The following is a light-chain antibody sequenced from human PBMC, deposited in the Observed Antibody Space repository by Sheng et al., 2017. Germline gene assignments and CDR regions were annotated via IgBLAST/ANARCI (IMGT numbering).Light chain of an antibody. CDR3: QQRSNWLIT. CDR1: QSVSSY. V-gene: IGKV3-11*01. CDR2: DAS. J-gene: IGKJ5*01. Sequence: EIVLTQSPATLSLSPGERATLSCRASQSVSSYLAWYQQKPGQAPRLLIYDASNRATGIPARFSGSGSGTDFTLTISSLEPEDFAVFYXQQRSNWLITFGQGTRLEIK.